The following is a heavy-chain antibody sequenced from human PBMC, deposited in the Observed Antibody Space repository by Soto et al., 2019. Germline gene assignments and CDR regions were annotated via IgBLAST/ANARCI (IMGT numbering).Heavy chain of an antibody. J-gene: IGHJ6*02. CDR1: GFTFSSYA. D-gene: IGHD2-2*01. Sequence: GGSLRLSCAASGFTFSSYAMHWVRQAPGKGLEWVAVISYDGSNKYYADSVKGRFTISRDNSKNTLYLQMNSLRAEDTAVYYCARDVVVVPAAIFKNYYYYYGMDVWGQGTTVTVSS. CDR2: ISYDGSNK. CDR3: ARDVVVVPAAIFKNYYYYYGMDV. V-gene: IGHV3-30-3*01.